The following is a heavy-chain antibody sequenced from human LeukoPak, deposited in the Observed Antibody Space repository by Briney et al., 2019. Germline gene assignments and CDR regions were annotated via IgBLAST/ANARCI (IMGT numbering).Heavy chain of an antibody. CDR1: GFTVSSNY. D-gene: IGHD3-10*01. J-gene: IGHJ4*02. Sequence: GGSLRLSCAASGFTVSSNYMSWVRQAPGKGLEWMSVIYSGGSTYYGDSVMGRFTISRDNSENTLYLQMNSLRAEDTAVYYCAREGVGTGRALGYWGQGTLVTVSS. CDR3: AREGVGTGRALGY. CDR2: IYSGGST. V-gene: IGHV3-66*02.